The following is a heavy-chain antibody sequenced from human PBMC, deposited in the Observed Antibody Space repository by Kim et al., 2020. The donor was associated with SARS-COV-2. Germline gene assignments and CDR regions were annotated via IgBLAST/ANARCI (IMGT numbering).Heavy chain of an antibody. CDR1: GFTFDDYA. J-gene: IGHJ3*02. Sequence: GGSLRLSCAASGFTFDDYAMHWVRQAPGKGLEWVSGISWNSGSIGYADSVKGRFTISRDNAKNSLYLQMNSLRAEDTALYYCAKCQTVTAIPAFDIWGQG. D-gene: IGHD2-21*02. V-gene: IGHV3-9*01. CDR2: ISWNSGSI. CDR3: AKCQTVTAIPAFDI.